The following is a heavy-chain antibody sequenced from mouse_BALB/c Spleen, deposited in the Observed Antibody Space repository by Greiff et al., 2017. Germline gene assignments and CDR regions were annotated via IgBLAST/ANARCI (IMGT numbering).Heavy chain of an antibody. CDR1: GFTFSSFG. V-gene: IGHV5-17*02. CDR2: ISSGSSTI. J-gene: IGHJ4*01. CDR3: ARIHEGDAMDY. Sequence: EVKLMESGGGLVQPGGSRKLSCAASGFTFSSFGMHWVRQAPEKGLEWVAYISSGSSTIYYADTVKGRFTISRDNPKNTLFLQMTSLRSEDTAMYYCARIHEGDAMDYWGQGTSVTVSS.